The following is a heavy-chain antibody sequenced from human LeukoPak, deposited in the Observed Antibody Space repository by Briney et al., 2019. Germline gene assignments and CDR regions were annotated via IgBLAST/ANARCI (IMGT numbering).Heavy chain of an antibody. V-gene: IGHV4-39*07. J-gene: IGHJ4*02. CDR3: ARGLHTLSMVITPFDY. CDR1: GGSIRSSYYY. D-gene: IGHD3-22*01. CDR2: INHSGST. Sequence: SETLSLTCTVSGGSIRSSYYYWGWIRQPPGKGLEWIGEINHSGSTNYNPSLKSRVTISVDTSKNQFSLKLSSVTAADTAVYYCARGLHTLSMVITPFDYWGQGTLVTVSS.